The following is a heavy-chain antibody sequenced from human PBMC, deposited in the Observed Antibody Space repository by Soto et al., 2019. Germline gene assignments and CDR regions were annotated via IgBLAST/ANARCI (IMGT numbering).Heavy chain of an antibody. CDR2: ISYDGSNK. CDR3: AKDHPLPFGHYYYYYGMDV. J-gene: IGHJ6*04. V-gene: IGHV3-30*18. Sequence: PGGSLRLSCAASGFTFSSYGMHWVRQAPGKGLEWVAVISYDGSNKYYADSVKGRFTISRDNSKTTLYLQMNSLRAEDTAVYYCAKDHPLPFGHYYYYYGMDVWGEWTTVTVSS. D-gene: IGHD3-3*01. CDR1: GFTFSSYG.